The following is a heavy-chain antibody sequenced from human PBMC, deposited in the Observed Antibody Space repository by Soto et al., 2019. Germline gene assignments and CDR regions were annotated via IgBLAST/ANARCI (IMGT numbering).Heavy chain of an antibody. D-gene: IGHD3-22*01. V-gene: IGHV3-30*18. CDR2: ISHDGTNK. CDR1: GFTFIAYG. J-gene: IGHJ4*02. CDR3: AKDEYYYSRSGYYIFDS. Sequence: FLRLSCEVSGFTFIAYGMHWVRQAPGKGLEWVAAISHDGTNKNYGDSVKGRFTISRDNSKKTLYLQMNSLRPEDTALYYCAKDEYYYSRSGYYIFDSWGQGNLVTVSS.